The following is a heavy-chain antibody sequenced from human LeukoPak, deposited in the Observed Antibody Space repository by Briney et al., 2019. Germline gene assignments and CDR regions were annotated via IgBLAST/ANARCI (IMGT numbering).Heavy chain of an antibody. Sequence: GASVKVSCKASGYTFTGYYIHWVRQAPGQGLEWMGWINANSGVTKDAQRFQGRVTMTRDTSISTAYMELSRLRSDDTAVYYCARLGFGDAFDIWGQGQWSPSLQ. CDR1: GYTFTGYY. J-gene: IGHJ3*02. CDR2: INANSGVT. D-gene: IGHD3-10*01. CDR3: ARLGFGDAFDI. V-gene: IGHV1-2*02.